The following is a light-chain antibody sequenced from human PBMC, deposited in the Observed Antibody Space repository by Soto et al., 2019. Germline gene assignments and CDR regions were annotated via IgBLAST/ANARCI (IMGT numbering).Light chain of an antibody. Sequence: DIVLTQSPGTLSLSPGERATLSCRASQRVGRNYLAWFQQKPGQAPRLLIYDASSRATGIPDRISGSGSGTDFTLTTSRLEPEDFAVYYCQQYATSPLTFGGGTKVEIK. V-gene: IGKV3-20*01. J-gene: IGKJ4*01. CDR3: QQYATSPLT. CDR1: QRVGRNY. CDR2: DAS.